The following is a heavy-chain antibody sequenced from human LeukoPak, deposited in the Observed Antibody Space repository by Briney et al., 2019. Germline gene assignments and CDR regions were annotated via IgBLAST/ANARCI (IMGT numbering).Heavy chain of an antibody. Sequence: GGSLRLSCAASGFTFSSYSMKWVRQAPGKGLEWVSSISSSSSYIYYADSVKGRFTISRDNAKNSLYLQMNSLRAEDTAVYYCARDASTRSFDYWGQGTLVTVSS. J-gene: IGHJ4*02. CDR3: ARDASTRSFDY. CDR2: ISSSSSYI. CDR1: GFTFSSYS. V-gene: IGHV3-21*01.